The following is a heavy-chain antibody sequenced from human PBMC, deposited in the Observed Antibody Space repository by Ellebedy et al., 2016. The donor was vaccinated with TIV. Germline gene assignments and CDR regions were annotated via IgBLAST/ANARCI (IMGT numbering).Heavy chain of an antibody. V-gene: IGHV3-48*03. J-gene: IGHJ6*02. Sequence: GESLKISCAASGFTFSSYEMNWVRQAPGKGLEWVSYISSSCSTIYYADFVKGRFTISRDNAKNSLYLKMNSLRAEDTAVYYCARVPTYYYGMDVWGQGTTVTVSS. CDR3: ARVPTYYYGMDV. CDR1: GFTFSSYE. CDR2: ISSSCSTI.